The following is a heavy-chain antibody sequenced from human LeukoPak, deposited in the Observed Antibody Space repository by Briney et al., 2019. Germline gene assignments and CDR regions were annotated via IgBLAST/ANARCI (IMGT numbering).Heavy chain of an antibody. V-gene: IGHV3-21*01. Sequence: GGSLRLSWAASGFTVSDYYMNWIRQAPGKGLEWVSSMSSSSSYIFYADSVKGRFTISRDNAKNSLYLQMNSLRAEDTAVYYCARDALAAGFRLEWYYFDYWGQGTLVAVSS. CDR1: GFTVSDYY. J-gene: IGHJ4*02. CDR3: ARDALAAGFRLEWYYFDY. D-gene: IGHD5-24*01. CDR2: MSSSSSYI.